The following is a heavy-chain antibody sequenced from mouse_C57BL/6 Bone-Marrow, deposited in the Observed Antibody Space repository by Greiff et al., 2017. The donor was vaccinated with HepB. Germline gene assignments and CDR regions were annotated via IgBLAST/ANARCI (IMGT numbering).Heavy chain of an antibody. CDR3: ARRGWLRRGAWFAY. V-gene: IGHV3-6*01. Sequence: DVQLQESGPGLVKPSQSLSLTCSVTGYSITSGYYWNWIRQFPGNKLEWMGYISYDGSNNYNPSLKNRISITRDTSKNQFFLKLNSVTTEDTATYYCARRGWLRRGAWFAYWGQGTLVTVSA. CDR1: GYSITSGYY. CDR2: ISYDGSN. D-gene: IGHD2-2*01. J-gene: IGHJ3*01.